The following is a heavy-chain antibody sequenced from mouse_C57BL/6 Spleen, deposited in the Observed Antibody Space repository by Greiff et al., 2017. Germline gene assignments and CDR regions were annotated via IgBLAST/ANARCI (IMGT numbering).Heavy chain of an antibody. Sequence: EEKLVESGGGLVKPGGSLKLSCAASGFTFSSYAMSWVRQTPEKRLEWVATISDGGSYTYYPDNVKGRFTISRDNAQNNLYLQMSHLKSEDTAMYYCARGGTNDYAMDFWGQGTSVTVSS. V-gene: IGHV5-4*03. CDR3: ARGGTNDYAMDF. CDR2: ISDGGSYT. CDR1: GFTFSSYA. J-gene: IGHJ4*01. D-gene: IGHD3-3*01.